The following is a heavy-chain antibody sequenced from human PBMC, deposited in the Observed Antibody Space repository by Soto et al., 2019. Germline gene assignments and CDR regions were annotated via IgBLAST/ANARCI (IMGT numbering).Heavy chain of an antibody. CDR1: GFSFSNYA. Sequence: GGSLRLSCAASGFSFSNYAMTWVRHGPGKGLKWVSGISGSGGRSYYADSVKGRFTISRDNSKSTLYLQMNSLRAEDTAVYYCAKAYFVWSSEQPYYFDYWGQGTLVTVSS. CDR3: AKAYFVWSSEQPYYFDY. V-gene: IGHV3-23*01. J-gene: IGHJ4*02. CDR2: ISGSGGRS. D-gene: IGHD3-16*01.